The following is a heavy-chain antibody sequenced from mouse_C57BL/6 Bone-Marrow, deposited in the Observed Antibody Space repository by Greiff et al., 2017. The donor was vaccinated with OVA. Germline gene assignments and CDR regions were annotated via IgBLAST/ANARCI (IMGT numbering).Heavy chain of an antibody. CDR2: ISSGSSTI. V-gene: IGHV5-17*01. CDR3: ARGDYDYLDY. CDR1: GFTFSDYG. D-gene: IGHD2-4*01. J-gene: IGHJ2*01. Sequence: EVKLMESGGGLVKPGGSLKLSCAASGFTFSDYGMHWVRQAPEKGLEWVAYISSGSSTIYYADTVKGRFTISRDNAKNTLFLQMTSLRSEDTAMDYCARGDYDYLDYWGQGTTLTVSA.